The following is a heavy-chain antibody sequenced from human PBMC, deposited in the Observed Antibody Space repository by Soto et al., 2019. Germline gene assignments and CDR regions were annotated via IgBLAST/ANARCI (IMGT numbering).Heavy chain of an antibody. CDR2: MNPNSGNT. CDR1: GYTFTSYY. Sequence: GASVKVSCKASGYTFTSYYINWVRQATGQGLEWMGWMNPNSGNTGYAQKFQGRVTMTRNTSISTAYMELSSLRSEDTAVYYCARGSSSFKGYFDYWGQGTLVTVSS. V-gene: IGHV1-8*01. D-gene: IGHD6-6*01. CDR3: ARGSSSFKGYFDY. J-gene: IGHJ4*02.